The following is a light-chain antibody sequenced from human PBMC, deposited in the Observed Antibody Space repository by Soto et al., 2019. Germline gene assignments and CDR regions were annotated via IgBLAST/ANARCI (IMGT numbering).Light chain of an antibody. Sequence: VVLTQFPGTLSLSPGETATLSCGASQRVSNNFLGWYQQKPGLPPRLLIYDATSRANGIPERFSGRGSGTHFTLTISRLEPEDFAVYYCQQYDNWPYTFGQGTKVDIK. CDR3: QQYDNWPYT. J-gene: IGKJ2*01. V-gene: IGKV3D-20*01. CDR1: QRVSNNF. CDR2: DAT.